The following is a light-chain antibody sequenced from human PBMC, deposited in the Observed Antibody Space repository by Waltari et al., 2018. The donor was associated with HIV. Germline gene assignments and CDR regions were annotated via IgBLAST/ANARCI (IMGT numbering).Light chain of an antibody. V-gene: IGLV3-19*01. CDR3: NSRDYSGRRYV. J-gene: IGLJ1*01. CDR1: NLRNYF. CDR2: GAG. Sequence: SSELTQDPAVSVALGQTIRITCQGDNLRNYFASWYQRRPGQAPLLVIDGAGNRPSGIPDRFSGSSSGNTASLTITGAQAEDEADYFCNSRDYSGRRYVFGPGTRVSVL.